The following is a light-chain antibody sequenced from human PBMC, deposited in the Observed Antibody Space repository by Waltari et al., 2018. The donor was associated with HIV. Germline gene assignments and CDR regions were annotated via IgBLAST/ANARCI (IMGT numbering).Light chain of an antibody. CDR2: DAS. V-gene: IGKV3-11*01. Sequence: EIVLTQSPATLSLSPGEGATLSCRASQSVSSYLAWYQQKPGQAPRLLIYDASNRATDIPARFSGSGSGTDFALTISSLEPEDFARYYCQARTNWPPAWTFGQGTKGEIK. CDR3: QARTNWPPAWT. CDR1: QSVSSY. J-gene: IGKJ1*01.